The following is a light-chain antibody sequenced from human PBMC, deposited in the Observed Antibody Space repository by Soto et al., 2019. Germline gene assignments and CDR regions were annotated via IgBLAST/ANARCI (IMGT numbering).Light chain of an antibody. CDR2: EVS. V-gene: IGLV2-14*01. CDR3: SSYSSANTMI. Sequence: QSALTQPPSASGSPGQSVAISCTGTSSDIGGYIYVSWYQHHPGKAPRLMIYEVSSRPSGVSNRFSGSKSGNTASLTISGLQAEDEAQYYCSSYSSANTMIFGGGTKATVL. J-gene: IGLJ2*01. CDR1: SSDIGGYIY.